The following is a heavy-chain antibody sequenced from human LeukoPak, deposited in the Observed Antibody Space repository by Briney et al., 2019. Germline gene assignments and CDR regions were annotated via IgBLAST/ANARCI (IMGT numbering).Heavy chain of an antibody. V-gene: IGHV4-59*01. CDR1: GGSIRTYY. CDR3: ARNRVPYHYGVDI. D-gene: IGHD1-14*01. J-gene: IGHJ6*02. CDR2: IYYSGST. Sequence: SETLSLTCTVSGGSIRTYYWSWLRQPPGRGLEWLGYIYYSGSTNYNPSLKSRVTLSVDTSKSQFSLKLSSVTTADTAVYYCARNRVPYHYGVDIWGQGTTVTVSS.